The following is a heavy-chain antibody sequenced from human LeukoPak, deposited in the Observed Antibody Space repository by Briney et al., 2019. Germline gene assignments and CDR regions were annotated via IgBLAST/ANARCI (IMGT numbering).Heavy chain of an antibody. J-gene: IGHJ5*02. D-gene: IGHD3-3*01. Sequence: SVKVSCKASGGTFSSYAISWVRQAPGQGLEWMGGIIPIFGTANYAQKFQGRVTITADESTSTAYMELSSLRSEDTAVYYCARVAAYYDFWSGYSRNWFDPWGQGTLVTVSS. CDR3: ARVAAYYDFWSGYSRNWFDP. CDR2: IIPIFGTA. CDR1: GGTFSSYA. V-gene: IGHV1-69*13.